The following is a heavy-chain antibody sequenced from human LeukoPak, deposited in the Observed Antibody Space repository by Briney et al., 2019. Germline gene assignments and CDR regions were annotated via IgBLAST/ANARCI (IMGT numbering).Heavy chain of an antibody. Sequence: PSETLSLTCTVSGGSISSYYWSWIRQPPGKGLEWIGYIYYSGSTNYNPSLKSRVTISVDTSKNQFSLKLSSVTAADTAVYYCARVVAAAGHFDLWGRGTLVTVSS. CDR3: ARVVAAAGHFDL. D-gene: IGHD6-13*01. V-gene: IGHV4-59*01. CDR1: GGSISSYY. CDR2: IYYSGST. J-gene: IGHJ2*01.